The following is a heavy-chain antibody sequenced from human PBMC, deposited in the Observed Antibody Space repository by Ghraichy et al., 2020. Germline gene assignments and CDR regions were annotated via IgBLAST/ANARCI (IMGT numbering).Heavy chain of an antibody. CDR2: MKPDGSET. Sequence: GGSLRLSCAGSRFNFNDYWMSWVRQAPGKGLEWVANMKPDGSETYYVDSVKGRFTISRDNAKNSLYLQMDSLRGEDTAVYYCARVLRCWYGIDYWGQGTLVTLSS. D-gene: IGHD6-13*01. CDR1: RFNFNDYW. CDR3: ARVLRCWYGIDY. V-gene: IGHV3-7*01. J-gene: IGHJ4*02.